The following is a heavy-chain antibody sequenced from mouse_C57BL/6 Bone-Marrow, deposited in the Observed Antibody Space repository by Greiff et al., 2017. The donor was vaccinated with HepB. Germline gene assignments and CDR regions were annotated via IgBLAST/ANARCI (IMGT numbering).Heavy chain of an antibody. D-gene: IGHD2-3*01. Sequence: QVHVKQSGAELVKPGASVKISCKASGYTFTDYYINWVKQRPGQGLEWIGKIGPGSGSTYYNEKFEGKATLTADKSSSTAYMQLSSLTSEDSAVYFCAIKFDGYYGYYAMDYWGQGTSVTVSS. CDR1: GYTFTDYY. V-gene: IGHV1-77*01. J-gene: IGHJ4*01. CDR2: IGPGSGST. CDR3: AIKFDGYYGYYAMDY.